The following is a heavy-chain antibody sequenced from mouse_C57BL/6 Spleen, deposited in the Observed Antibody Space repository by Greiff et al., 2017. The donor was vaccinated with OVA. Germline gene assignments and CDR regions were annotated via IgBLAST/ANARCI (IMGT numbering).Heavy chain of an antibody. CDR1: GYTFTSYW. J-gene: IGHJ2*01. V-gene: IGHV1-52*01. D-gene: IGHD2-5*01. CDR3: ARRGKSNYVFDY. CDR2: IDPSDSET. Sequence: QVQLKESGAELVRPGSSVKLSCKASGYTFTSYWMHWVKQRPIQGLEWIGNIDPSDSETHYNQKFKDKATLTVDKSSSTAYMQLSSLTSEDSAVYYCARRGKSNYVFDYWGQGTTLTVSS.